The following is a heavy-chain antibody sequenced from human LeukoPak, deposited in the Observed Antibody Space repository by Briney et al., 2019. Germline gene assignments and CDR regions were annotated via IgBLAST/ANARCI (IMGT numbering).Heavy chain of an antibody. CDR2: IIPIFGTA. CDR1: GGTFSSYA. V-gene: IGHV1-69*01. D-gene: IGHD6-19*01. CDR3: ARIGGWYVSGQYWFDP. Sequence: ASAKVSCKASGGTFSSYAISWVRQAPGQGLEWMGGIIPIFGTANYAQKFQGRVTITADESTSTAYMELSSLRSEDTAVYYCARIGGWYVSGQYWFDPWGQGTLVTVSS. J-gene: IGHJ5*02.